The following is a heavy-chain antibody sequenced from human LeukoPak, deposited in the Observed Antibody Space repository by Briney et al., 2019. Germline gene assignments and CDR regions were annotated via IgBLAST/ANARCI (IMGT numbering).Heavy chain of an antibody. CDR1: GGTFSSYA. D-gene: IGHD3-3*01. CDR3: ARDEYDFWSGYPSGNWFDP. V-gene: IGHV1-69*05. CDR2: IIPIFGTA. J-gene: IGHJ5*02. Sequence: GASVKVSCKASGGTFSSYAISWVRQAPGQGLEWMGGIIPIFGTANYAQKLQGRVTMTTDTSTSTAYMELRSLRSDDTAVYYCARDEYDFWSGYPSGNWFDPWGQGTLVTVSS.